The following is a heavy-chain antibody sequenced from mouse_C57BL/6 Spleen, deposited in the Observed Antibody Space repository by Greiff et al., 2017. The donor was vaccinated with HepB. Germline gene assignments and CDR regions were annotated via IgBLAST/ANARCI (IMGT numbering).Heavy chain of an antibody. CDR3: TNYGSIYAMDY. D-gene: IGHD1-1*01. CDR2: ISSGGGYI. Sequence: DVKLQESGEGLVKPGGSLKLSCAASGFTFSSYAMSWVRQTPEKRLEWVAYISSGGGYIYYADTVKGRFTISRDNARNTLYLQMSSLKSEDTAMYYCTNYGSIYAMDYWGQGTSVTVSS. V-gene: IGHV5-9-1*02. J-gene: IGHJ4*01. CDR1: GFTFSSYA.